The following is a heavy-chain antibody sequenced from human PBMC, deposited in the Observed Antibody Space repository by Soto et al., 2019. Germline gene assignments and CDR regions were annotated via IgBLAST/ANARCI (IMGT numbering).Heavy chain of an antibody. J-gene: IGHJ4*02. CDR1: GGTFSSYA. Sequence: QVQLVQSGAEVKKPGSSVKVSCKASGGTFSSYAISWVRQAPGQGLEWMGGIIPIFGTANYAQKLQGRVTITADKYTSTAYMELSSLRSEDTAVYYCARGGGIAAAGTGGYWGQGTLVTVSS. V-gene: IGHV1-69*06. D-gene: IGHD6-13*01. CDR2: IIPIFGTA. CDR3: ARGGGIAAAGTGGY.